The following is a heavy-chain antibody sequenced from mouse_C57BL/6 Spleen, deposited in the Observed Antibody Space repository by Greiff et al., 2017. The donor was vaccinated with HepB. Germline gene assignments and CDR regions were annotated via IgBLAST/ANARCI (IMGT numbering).Heavy chain of an antibody. CDR2: INPGSGGT. J-gene: IGHJ4*01. V-gene: IGHV1-54*01. D-gene: IGHD4-1*01. Sequence: VKLQQSGAELVRPGTSVKVSCKASGYAFTNYLIAWVKQRPGQGLEWIGVINPGSGGTNYNEKFKGKATLTADKSSSTAYMQLSSLTSEDSAVYFCARNAGTGAMDYWGQGTSVTVSS. CDR3: ARNAGTGAMDY. CDR1: GYAFTNYL.